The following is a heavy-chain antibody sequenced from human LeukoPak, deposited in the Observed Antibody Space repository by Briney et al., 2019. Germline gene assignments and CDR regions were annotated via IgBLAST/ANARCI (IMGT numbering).Heavy chain of an antibody. CDR3: ARPYYYDSRIDP. D-gene: IGHD3-22*01. V-gene: IGHV4-30-4*01. CDR2: MYYSGST. CDR1: GGSISSGDFY. Sequence: PSETLSLTCTVSGGSISSGDFYWSWIRQPPGKGLEWIAYMYYSGSTYYNPSLKSRVTMSADTSKNQLSLKLSSVTAADTAVYYCARPYYYDSRIDPWGQGILVTVSS. J-gene: IGHJ5*02.